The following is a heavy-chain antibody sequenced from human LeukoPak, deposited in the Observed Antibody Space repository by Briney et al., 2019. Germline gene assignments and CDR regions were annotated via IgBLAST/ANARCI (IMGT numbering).Heavy chain of an antibody. CDR3: ARRYVDSSGYYYPIDY. Sequence: ASVNVSCKASGYTFTGYYMHWVRQAPGQGLEWMGWINPNSGGTNYAQKFQGRVTMTRDTSISTAYMELSRLRSDDTAVYYCARRYVDSSGYYYPIDYWGQGTLVTVSS. CDR1: GYTFTGYY. CDR2: INPNSGGT. J-gene: IGHJ4*02. V-gene: IGHV1-2*02. D-gene: IGHD3-22*01.